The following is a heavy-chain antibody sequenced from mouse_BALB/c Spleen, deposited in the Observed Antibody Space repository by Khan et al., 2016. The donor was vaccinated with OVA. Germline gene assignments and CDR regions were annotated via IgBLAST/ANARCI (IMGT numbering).Heavy chain of an antibody. V-gene: IGHV2-6-1*01. J-gene: IGHJ4*01. D-gene: IGHD2-10*01. CDR3: ARQPYYHYNIMDY. CDR2: IWNDGSP. CDR1: GFSLTNYG. Sequence: QVQLKELGPGLVAPSQSLSIPCTIPGFSLTNYGVPWVRQPPGKGLEWLVVIWNDGSPTYNSALKSRLTISKDNSKSQVFLKMNRLQTDDTAMYFCARQPYYHYNIMDYWGQGTSVTVSS.